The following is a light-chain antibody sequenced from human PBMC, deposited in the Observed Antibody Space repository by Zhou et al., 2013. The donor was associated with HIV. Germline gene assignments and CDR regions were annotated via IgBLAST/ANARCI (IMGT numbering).Light chain of an antibody. Sequence: DIQMTQSPSSLSASVGDRVTITCRASQSISNYLNWYQQKPGRAPRLLIYGASRLQSGVSSRFSGSGSGTDFTLTINSLQAEDSATYYCQQSYIIPPTFGPGTKVDI. CDR1: QSISNY. CDR2: GAS. V-gene: IGKV1-39*01. J-gene: IGKJ3*01. CDR3: QQSYIIPPT.